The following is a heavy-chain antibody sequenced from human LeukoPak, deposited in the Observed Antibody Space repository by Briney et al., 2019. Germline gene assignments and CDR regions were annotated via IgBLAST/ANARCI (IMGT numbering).Heavy chain of an antibody. CDR1: GGSISSYY. CDR3: ARDYYGSADAFDI. V-gene: IGHV4-59*01. Sequence: SETLSLTCTVSGGSISSYYWSWIRQPPGKGLEWIGYIYYTGSTNYNPSLKSRVTISVDTSKNQVSLKLTSVTAADTAVYYCARDYYGSADAFDIWGQGTMVTVSS. CDR2: IYYTGST. D-gene: IGHD3-10*01. J-gene: IGHJ3*02.